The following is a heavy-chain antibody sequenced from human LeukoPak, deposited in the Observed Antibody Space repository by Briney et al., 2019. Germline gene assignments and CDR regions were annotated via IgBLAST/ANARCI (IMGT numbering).Heavy chain of an antibody. J-gene: IGHJ4*02. V-gene: IGHV3-23*01. CDR1: GFTFRNFA. CDR2: ISPRSDYT. D-gene: IGHD6-19*01. Sequence: GGSLRLSCAASGFTFRNFAMSWVRQSPGKGLEWVSSISPRSDYTYYADSVKGRFTISRDNSKNTLYLQMNSLRAEDTAVYYCARERDYSGWQLDYWGQGTLVTVSS. CDR3: ARERDYSGWQLDY.